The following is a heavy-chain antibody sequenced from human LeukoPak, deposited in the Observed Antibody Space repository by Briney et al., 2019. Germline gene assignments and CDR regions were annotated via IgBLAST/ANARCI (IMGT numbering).Heavy chain of an antibody. CDR2: IYHSGST. CDR3: ARGAPLLDY. Sequence: SETLSLTCAVSGGSISSGGYSWSWIRQPPGKGLEWIGYIYHSGSTYYNPSLKSRVTISVDRSKNQSSLKLSSVTAADTAVYYCARGAPLLDYWGQGTLVTVSS. V-gene: IGHV4-30-2*01. J-gene: IGHJ4*02. CDR1: GGSISSGGYS.